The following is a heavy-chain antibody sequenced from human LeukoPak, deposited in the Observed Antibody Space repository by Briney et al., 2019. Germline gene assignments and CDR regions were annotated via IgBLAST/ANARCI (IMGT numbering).Heavy chain of an antibody. Sequence: PSETLSLTCAVYGGSFSGYYWSWIRQPPGKGLEWIGEINHSGSTNYNPSLKSRVTISVDTSKNQLSLKLSSVTAADTAVYYCASRDRLVVVAATYDYWGQGTLVTVSS. D-gene: IGHD2-15*01. J-gene: IGHJ4*02. CDR3: ASRDRLVVVAATYDY. CDR2: INHSGST. V-gene: IGHV4-34*01. CDR1: GGSFSGYY.